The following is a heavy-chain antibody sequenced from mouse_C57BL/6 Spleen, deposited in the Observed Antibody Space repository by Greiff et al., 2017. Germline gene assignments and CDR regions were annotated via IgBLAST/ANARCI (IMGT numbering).Heavy chain of an antibody. D-gene: IGHD2-1*01. V-gene: IGHV10-1*01. J-gene: IGHJ2*01. CDR2: IRSKSNNYAT. CDR3: VRSGGNYEGDYFDY. Sequence: DVMLVESGGGLVQPKGSLKLSCAASGFSFNTYAMNWVRQAPGKGMEWVARIRSKSNNYATYYADSVKDRFTISRDDSESMLYLQMNNLKTEDTAMYYCVRSGGNYEGDYFDYWGQGTTLTVSS. CDR1: GFSFNTYA.